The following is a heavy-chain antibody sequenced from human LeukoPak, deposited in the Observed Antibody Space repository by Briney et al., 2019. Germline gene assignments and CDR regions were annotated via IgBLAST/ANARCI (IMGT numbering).Heavy chain of an antibody. CDR3: ARRGPKWEFDP. CDR2: IYPGDSDT. V-gene: IGHV5-51*01. CDR1: GYSFTNYW. J-gene: IGHJ5*02. Sequence: KPGESLKISCKGSGYSFTNYWIGWVRQIPGKGLEWMGIIYPGDSDTRYSPSFQDQVTISVDKSITTAYLQWSGLKASDTAMYYCARRGPKWEFDPWGQGTLVTVSS. D-gene: IGHD1-26*01.